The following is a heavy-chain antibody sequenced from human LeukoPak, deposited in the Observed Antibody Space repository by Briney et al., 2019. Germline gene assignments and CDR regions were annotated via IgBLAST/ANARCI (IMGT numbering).Heavy chain of an antibody. CDR1: GGSISSYY. CDR2: IYYSGST. Sequence: SETLSLTCTVSGGSISSYYWSWIRQPPGKGLEWIGYIYYSGSTSYKPSLKSRVTISVDTSKNQFSLKLRSVTAADTAVYYCARGYYYDSSGYYYRSYYYYMDVWGKGTTVTVSS. J-gene: IGHJ6*03. V-gene: IGHV4-59*01. CDR3: ARGYYYDSSGYYYRSYYYYMDV. D-gene: IGHD3-22*01.